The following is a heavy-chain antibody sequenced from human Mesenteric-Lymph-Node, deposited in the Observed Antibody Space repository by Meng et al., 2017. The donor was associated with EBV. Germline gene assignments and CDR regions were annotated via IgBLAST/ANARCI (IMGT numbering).Heavy chain of an antibody. Sequence: QVQVQESGPGLGKPSETLSLTCTVSGDSVSSGSKYWSWIRQSPGKGLEWVGYMYYSGITKYNPSLKSRVTISVDTSKNQFSLKLSSVTAADTALYYCARDLGYSGYYPAYWGQGTLVTVSS. D-gene: IGHD5-12*01. CDR3: ARDLGYSGYYPAY. CDR1: GDSVSSGSKY. CDR2: MYYSGIT. J-gene: IGHJ4*02. V-gene: IGHV4-61*01.